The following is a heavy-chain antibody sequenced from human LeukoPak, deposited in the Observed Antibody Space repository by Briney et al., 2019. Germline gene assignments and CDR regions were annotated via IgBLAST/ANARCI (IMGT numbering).Heavy chain of an antibody. D-gene: IGHD3-22*01. Sequence: SETLSLTCAVYGGSFSGYCWSWIRQPPGKGLEWIGEINHSGSTNYNPSLKSRVTISVDTSKNQFSLKLSSVTAADTAVYYCARGGVGYYYDSSGYRAGYFQHWGQGTLVTVSS. CDR1: GGSFSGYC. CDR2: INHSGST. J-gene: IGHJ1*01. V-gene: IGHV4-34*01. CDR3: ARGGVGYYYDSSGYRAGYFQH.